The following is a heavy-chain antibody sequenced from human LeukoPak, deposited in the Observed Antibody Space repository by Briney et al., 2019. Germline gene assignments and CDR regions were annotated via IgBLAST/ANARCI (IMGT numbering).Heavy chain of an antibody. J-gene: IGHJ6*02. Sequence: PGGSLRLSCAASGFTFRSYAMHWVRQAPGKGLEWLSVISYDGSNEHFADSVKGRFTISRGNSKDTLYLQMNSLRAEDTAVYYCAAAMSRYYYYGMDVWGLGTTVTVSS. D-gene: IGHD6-25*01. CDR1: GFTFRSYA. CDR2: ISYDGSNE. V-gene: IGHV3-30*04. CDR3: AAAMSRYYYYGMDV.